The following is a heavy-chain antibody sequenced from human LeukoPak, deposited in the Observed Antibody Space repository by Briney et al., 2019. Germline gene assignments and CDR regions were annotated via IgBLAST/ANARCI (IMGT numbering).Heavy chain of an antibody. CDR2: IWHDGSSK. CDR3: AKRGPDYDSSGYSYYFDY. CDR1: GFIFSHYG. J-gene: IGHJ4*02. D-gene: IGHD3-22*01. Sequence: GGPLRLSCAASGFIFSHYGMHWVRQAPGKRLEWVAVIWHDGSSKYYADSVKGRFTISRDNSENTLYLQMNSLRAEDTAVYYCAKRGPDYDSSGYSYYFDYWGQGTLVTVSS. V-gene: IGHV3-33*06.